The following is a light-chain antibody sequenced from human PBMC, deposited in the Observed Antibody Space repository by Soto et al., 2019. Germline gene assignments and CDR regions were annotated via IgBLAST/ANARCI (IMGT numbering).Light chain of an antibody. CDR1: SGYSSYA. V-gene: IGLV4-69*01. J-gene: IGLJ7*01. CDR3: QSWGHGIAV. Sequence: QPVLTQSPSASASLGASVKLTCTVSSGYSSYAIAWHQQQPEKGPRYLMKLNSDGSHSKGDGIPDRFSDSSSGAERYLTISSLQSEDEADYYCQSWGHGIAVFGGGTQLTVL. CDR2: LNSDGSH.